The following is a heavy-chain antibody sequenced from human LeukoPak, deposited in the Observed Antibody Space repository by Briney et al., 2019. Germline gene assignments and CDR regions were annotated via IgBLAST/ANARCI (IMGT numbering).Heavy chain of an antibody. CDR2: ISYDGSNK. V-gene: IGHV3-30-3*01. J-gene: IGHJ4*02. CDR3: ASPFGSHRGAYYYDSSGFARREGYFDC. D-gene: IGHD3-22*01. Sequence: GRSLRLSCAASGFTFSSYALHWVRQASGKGLEWVAVISYDGSNKYYADSVKGRFTISRDNSKNTLYLQMNSLRAEDTAVYYCASPFGSHRGAYYYDSSGFARREGYFDCWGQGTLVTVSS. CDR1: GFTFSSYA.